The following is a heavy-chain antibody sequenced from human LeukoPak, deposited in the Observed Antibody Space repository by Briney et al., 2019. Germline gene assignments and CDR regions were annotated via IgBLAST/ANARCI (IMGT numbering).Heavy chain of an antibody. J-gene: IGHJ6*03. Sequence: GSLRLSCTTSGFTFGDYAMSWVRQAPGKGLEWVGFIRSKTYSGTTQYAASVKGRFTISRDDSKSIAYLQMNSLKTEDTAVYYCTRRAMYMDVWGKGTTVTVSS. CDR2: IRSKTYSGTT. V-gene: IGHV3-49*04. CDR1: GFTFGDYA. CDR3: TRRAMYMDV.